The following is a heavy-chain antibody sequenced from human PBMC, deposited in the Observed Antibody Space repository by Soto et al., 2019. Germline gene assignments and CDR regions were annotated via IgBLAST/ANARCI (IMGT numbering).Heavy chain of an antibody. CDR3: GRGGGGTTVVTPSIDY. CDR2: IIPIFGTA. CDR1: GGTFSSYA. Sequence: QVQLVQSGAEVKKPGSSVKVSCKASGGTFSSYAISWVRQAPGQGLEWMGGIIPIFGTANYAQKFQGRVTITADESTSTAYMERSSLRSEDTAVYYCGRGGGGTTVVTPSIDYWGQGTLVTVSS. D-gene: IGHD4-17*01. J-gene: IGHJ4*02. V-gene: IGHV1-69*12.